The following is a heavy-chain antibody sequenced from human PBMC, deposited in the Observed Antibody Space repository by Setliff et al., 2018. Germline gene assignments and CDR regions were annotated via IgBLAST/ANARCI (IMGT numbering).Heavy chain of an antibody. CDR3: ARENGYCSGGACYFMFDY. J-gene: IGHJ4*02. D-gene: IGHD2-15*01. Sequence: SETLSLTCAVSGVSINSLTWWSWVRQPPGKGLEWIGEIYHDGNPIYNPSAVHYTPSLKSRVSISVDKSKNQFSLKLSSVTAADTALYYCARENGYCSGGACYFMFDYWGQGTLVTVSS. CDR2: IYHDGNP. V-gene: IGHV4-4*02. CDR1: GVSINSLTW.